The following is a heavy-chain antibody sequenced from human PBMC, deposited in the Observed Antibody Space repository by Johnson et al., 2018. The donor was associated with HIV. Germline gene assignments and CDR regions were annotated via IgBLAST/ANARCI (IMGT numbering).Heavy chain of an antibody. CDR2: INSDGSRT. CDR1: GFTFSSYW. Sequence: VQLVESGGGLVQPGGSLTLSCAASGFTFSSYWMHWVRQVAGKGLVWVARINSDGSRTNYADSVKGRFTISRDNSKNTLYLQMNSLRAEDTAVYYCARGYGGNYDAFDIWGQGTMVTVSS. D-gene: IGHD4-23*01. V-gene: IGHV3-74*02. J-gene: IGHJ3*02. CDR3: ARGYGGNYDAFDI.